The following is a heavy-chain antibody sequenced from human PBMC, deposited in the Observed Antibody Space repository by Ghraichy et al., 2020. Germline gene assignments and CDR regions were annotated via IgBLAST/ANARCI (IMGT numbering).Heavy chain of an antibody. V-gene: IGHV3-33*01. Sequence: GESLNISCAASGFTFSSYGMHWVRQAPGKGLEWVAVIWYDGSNKYYADSVKGRFTISRDNSKNTLYLQMNSLRAEDTAVYYCARGDDVRLGYCSSTSCYGVDYWGQGTLVTVSS. CDR2: IWYDGSNK. CDR1: GFTFSSYG. CDR3: ARGDDVRLGYCSSTSCYGVDY. D-gene: IGHD2-2*01. J-gene: IGHJ4*02.